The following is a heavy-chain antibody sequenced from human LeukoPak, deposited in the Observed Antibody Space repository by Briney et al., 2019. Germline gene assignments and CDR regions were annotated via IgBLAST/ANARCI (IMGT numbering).Heavy chain of an antibody. CDR3: ARESSGYGNTDY. J-gene: IGHJ4*02. V-gene: IGHV3-33*01. Sequence: GGSLRLSCAASGFTFSSYGMHWVRQAPGKGLEWVAVIWYDGSNKYYADSVKGRFTISRDNSKNSLYLQMNSLRAEDTAVYYCARESSGYGNTDYWGQGTLVTVSS. CDR1: GFTFSSYG. D-gene: IGHD5-12*01. CDR2: IWYDGSNK.